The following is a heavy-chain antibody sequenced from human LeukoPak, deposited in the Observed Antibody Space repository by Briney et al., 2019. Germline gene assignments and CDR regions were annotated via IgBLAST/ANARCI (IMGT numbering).Heavy chain of an antibody. V-gene: IGHV1-18*01. Sequence: ASVKVSCKASGYTFTSYGISWVRQAPGQGLEWMGWISAYNGNTNYAQKLQGRVTMTTDTSTSTAYMELRSLRSDDTAVCYCARYKPQTYYYDSSGPGGAFDIWGQGTMVTVSS. CDR2: ISAYNGNT. CDR1: GYTFTSYG. D-gene: IGHD3-22*01. J-gene: IGHJ3*02. CDR3: ARYKPQTYYYDSSGPGGAFDI.